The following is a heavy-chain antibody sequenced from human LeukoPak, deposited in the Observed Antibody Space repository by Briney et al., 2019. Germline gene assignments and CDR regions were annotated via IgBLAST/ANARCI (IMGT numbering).Heavy chain of an antibody. CDR1: GGSITTKNW. CDR3: AREIGDSRAYYGMDV. J-gene: IGHJ6*02. V-gene: IGHV4-4*02. Sequence: SETLSLTCAVSGGSITTKNWWIWVRQPPGRGLEWIGEIYHTGSTNYHPSLKSRLTISRDKSKNQFSLKLSSVTAADTAVYYCAREIGDSRAYYGMDVWGQGTTVTVSS. CDR2: IYHTGST. D-gene: IGHD3-22*01.